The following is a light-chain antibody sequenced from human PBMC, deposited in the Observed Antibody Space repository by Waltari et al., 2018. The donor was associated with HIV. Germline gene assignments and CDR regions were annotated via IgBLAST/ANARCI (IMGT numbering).Light chain of an antibody. J-gene: IGLJ2*01. CDR1: TSNIGAGYD. V-gene: IGLV1-40*01. Sequence: QSVLTQPPSVSVVPGQRVTISCTGNTSNIGAGYDVHWYQQLPGTAPKLLIYGDANGPSGYPDRFSGSTSSTSASLAITGLRAEEECEYYGQSYDRSLSGEIFGGGTKLTVL. CDR3: QSYDRSLSGEI. CDR2: GDA.